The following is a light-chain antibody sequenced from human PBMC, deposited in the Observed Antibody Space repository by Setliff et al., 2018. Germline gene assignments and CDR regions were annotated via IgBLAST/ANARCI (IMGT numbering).Light chain of an antibody. V-gene: IGLV2-14*03. CDR2: DVS. Sequence: QLVLTQAASVSGSPGQSITISCTGTSSDIGVYNYVSWYQQHPGKAPKLMIYDVSRRPSGVSNRFSGSKSGNTASLTISGLQPEDEADYYCSSYITSSTPPHVFGAGTKVTVL. CDR1: SSDIGVYNY. CDR3: SSYITSSTPPHV. J-gene: IGLJ1*01.